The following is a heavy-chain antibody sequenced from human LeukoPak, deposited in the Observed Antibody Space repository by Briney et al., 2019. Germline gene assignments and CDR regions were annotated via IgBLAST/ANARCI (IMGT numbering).Heavy chain of an antibody. D-gene: IGHD4-23*01. CDR2: IVVGSGST. J-gene: IGHJ6*03. CDR3: AREGYGGNIDYMDV. V-gene: IGHV1-58*01. Sequence: GTSVKVSCKASGFTFTSSAVQWVRQARGQRLEWIGWIVVGSGSTSYAQKFQGRVTMTRDTSTSTVYMELSSLRSEDTAVYYCAREGYGGNIDYMDVWGKGTTVTVSS. CDR1: GFTFTSSA.